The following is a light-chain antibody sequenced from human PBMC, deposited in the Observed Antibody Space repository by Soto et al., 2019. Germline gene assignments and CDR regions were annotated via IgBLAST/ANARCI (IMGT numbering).Light chain of an antibody. V-gene: IGKV3-15*01. CDR1: QSVSGY. J-gene: IGKJ1*01. Sequence: EIVLIQSPDTLSLSPGERATLSCRASQSVSGYLGWYQQKPGQAPRLLIYGASTRATGIPDRFSGSGSGTEFTLTISSLQSEDFAVYCCQQYNKWHPTFGLGTKVEIK. CDR3: QQYNKWHPT. CDR2: GAS.